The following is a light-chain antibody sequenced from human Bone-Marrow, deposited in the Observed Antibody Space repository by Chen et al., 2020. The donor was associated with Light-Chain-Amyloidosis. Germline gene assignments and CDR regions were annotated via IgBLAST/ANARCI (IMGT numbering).Light chain of an antibody. CDR1: QSVYTN. CDR3: QHYNNWPFT. V-gene: IGKV3-15*01. CDR2: DAS. J-gene: IGKJ3*01. Sequence: TQSPGTLSLSPGETATLSCRTSQSVYTNLAWYQHKPGQAPRLLIYDASTRAAGIPGRFSGSRSGFDFTLTISNIQSEDSAVYYCQHYNNWPFTFGPGTTVNIK.